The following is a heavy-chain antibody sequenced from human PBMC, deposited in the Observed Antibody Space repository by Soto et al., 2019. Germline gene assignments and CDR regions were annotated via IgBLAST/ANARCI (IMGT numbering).Heavy chain of an antibody. J-gene: IGHJ6*02. Sequence: SLTCTVSGCSLSSSDYYWVWIRQPPGRVPEWIGSMYYSGITYYNPSLESRVTISVDTSKNQFSLKLSSVTAADTAVYYCARHNYATDVSGQGSTVTVSS. CDR1: GCSLSSSDYY. CDR2: MYYSGIT. V-gene: IGHV4-39*01. CDR3: ARHNYATDV.